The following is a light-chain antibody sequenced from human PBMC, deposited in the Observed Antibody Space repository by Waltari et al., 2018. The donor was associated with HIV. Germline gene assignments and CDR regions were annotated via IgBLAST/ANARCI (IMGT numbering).Light chain of an antibody. J-gene: IGLJ2*01. V-gene: IGLV4-69*01. CDR2: LNSDGRH. CDR1: SGHINYV. CDR3: QTWGTGIQV. Sequence: QVVLTQPPSASASLGASVKLTCTLSSGHINYVIAWHPQQTPKGPRFLMKLNSDGRHSKGDGIPDRFSGSSSGAERYLTISSLQSEDEADYFCQTWGTGIQVFGGGTRLTVL.